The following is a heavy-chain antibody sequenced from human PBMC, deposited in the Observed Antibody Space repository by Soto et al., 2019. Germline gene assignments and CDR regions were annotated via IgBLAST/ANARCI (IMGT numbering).Heavy chain of an antibody. D-gene: IGHD2-2*01. CDR2: ISAYNGNT. V-gene: IGHV1-18*01. J-gene: IGHJ6*03. CDR3: ARGHGYCSSTSCRDYYYYYMDV. CDR1: GGTFSSYT. Sequence: GASVKVSCKASGGTFSSYTISWVRQAPGQGLEWMGRISAYNGNTNYAQKFQGRVTMTTDTSTSTAYMELSRLRSDDTAVYYCARGHGYCSSTSCRDYYYYYMDVWGKGTTVTVSS.